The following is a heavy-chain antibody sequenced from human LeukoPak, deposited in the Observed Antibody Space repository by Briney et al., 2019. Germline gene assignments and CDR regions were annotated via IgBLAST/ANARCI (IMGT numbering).Heavy chain of an antibody. D-gene: IGHD3-10*01. CDR1: GFTFSSYW. Sequence: PGGSLRLSCAASGFTFSSYWMHWVRQAPGKGLVWVSRINSDGSSTSYADSVKGRFTISRDNAKNTLYLQMNSLRAEDTAVYYCAGESYVYNWFDPWGQGTLVTVSS. CDR3: AGESYVYNWFDP. V-gene: IGHV3-74*01. CDR2: INSDGSST. J-gene: IGHJ5*02.